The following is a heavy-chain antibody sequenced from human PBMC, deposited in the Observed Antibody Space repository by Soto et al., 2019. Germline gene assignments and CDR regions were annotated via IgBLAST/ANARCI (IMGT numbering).Heavy chain of an antibody. CDR3: ARRTRWNDGGYYNYAMGV. Sequence: ASLKVSCKASGYIISSYGISWGRQAPGQGLEWMGWISAYNGDTDYAQKFQGRVSMITDTSTNTAYLDLRSLTSDDTATYFCARRTRWNDGGYYNYAMGVWGQGTKVTVSS. CDR1: GYIISSYG. CDR2: ISAYNGDT. V-gene: IGHV1-18*01. J-gene: IGHJ6*02. D-gene: IGHD1-1*01.